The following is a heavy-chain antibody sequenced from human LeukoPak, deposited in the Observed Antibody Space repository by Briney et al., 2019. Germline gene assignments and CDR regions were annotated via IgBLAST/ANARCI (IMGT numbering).Heavy chain of an antibody. D-gene: IGHD5-18*01. Sequence: SVKVSCKASGGTFSSYAISLVRQAPGQGLELMGRIIPIFGTANYAQKFQGRVTIPTDESTSTAYMVLSSLRSEDTAVYYSARGRGMQLWLAYWGQGTLVTVSS. CDR2: IIPIFGTA. CDR1: GGTFSSYA. J-gene: IGHJ4*02. V-gene: IGHV1-69*05. CDR3: ARGRGMQLWLAY.